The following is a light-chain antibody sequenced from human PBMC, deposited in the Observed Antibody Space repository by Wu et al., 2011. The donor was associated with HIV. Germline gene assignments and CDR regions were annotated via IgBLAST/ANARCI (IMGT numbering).Light chain of an antibody. CDR1: QSVSSSY. V-gene: IGKV3-20*01. Sequence: EIVLTQSPGTLSLSPGERATLSCRASQSVSSSYLAWYQQKPGQAPRLLIYGASSRATGIPDRFSGSGSGTDFTLTISRLEPEDFAVYYCQQYGSSLYTFWPGTKLEIK. J-gene: IGKJ2*01. CDR2: GAS. CDR3: QQYGSSLYT.